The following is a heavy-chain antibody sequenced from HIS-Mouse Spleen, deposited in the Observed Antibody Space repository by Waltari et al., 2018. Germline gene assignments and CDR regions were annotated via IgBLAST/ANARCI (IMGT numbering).Heavy chain of an antibody. J-gene: IGHJ2*01. V-gene: IGHV4-39*07. Sequence: QLQLQESGPGLVKPSETLSLTCTVSGGSISISIYYWGWIRQPPGKGLEWIGSIYYSGSTYYNPSLKSRVTISVDTSKNQFSLKLSSVTAADTAVYYCAREIPYSSSWYDWYFDLWGRGTLVTVSS. CDR1: GGSISISIYY. CDR3: AREIPYSSSWYDWYFDL. D-gene: IGHD6-13*01. CDR2: IYYSGST.